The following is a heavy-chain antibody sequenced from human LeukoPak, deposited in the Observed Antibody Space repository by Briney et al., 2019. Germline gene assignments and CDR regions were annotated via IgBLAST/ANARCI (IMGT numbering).Heavy chain of an antibody. D-gene: IGHD6-6*01. V-gene: IGHV1-2*02. CDR2: INPNSGGT. Sequence: ASVKVSCKASGYTFTSYDINWVRQATGQGLEWMGWINPNSGGTNYAQKFQGRVTMTRDTSISTAYMELSRLTSDDTAVYYCARDLEVSSSSFFNYWYFDLWGRGTLVTVSS. CDR1: GYTFTSYD. CDR3: ARDLEVSSSSFFNYWYFDL. J-gene: IGHJ2*01.